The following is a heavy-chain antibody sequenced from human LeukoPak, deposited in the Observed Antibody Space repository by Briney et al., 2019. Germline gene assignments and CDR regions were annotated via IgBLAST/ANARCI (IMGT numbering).Heavy chain of an antibody. D-gene: IGHD3-3*01. Sequence: SETLSLTCAVYGVSLNGYYWSWIRQPPGKGLEWIGEIIHSGTTNYNPSLKSRVTMSLDTSKNQFSLRLNSVTAADMAVYYCARVPLRFLEAFDFWGQGTLVTVSS. CDR1: GVSLNGYY. CDR2: IIHSGTT. CDR3: ARVPLRFLEAFDF. J-gene: IGHJ4*02. V-gene: IGHV4-34*12.